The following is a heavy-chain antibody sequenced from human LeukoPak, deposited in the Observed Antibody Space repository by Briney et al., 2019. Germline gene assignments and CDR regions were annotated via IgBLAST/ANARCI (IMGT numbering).Heavy chain of an antibody. Sequence: GGSLRLSCAASGFTFSSYGMRWVRQAPGKGLEWVAFIRYDGSNKYYADSVKGRFTISRDNSKNTLYLQMNSLRAEDTAVYYCAKVGIEYCSSTSCYYDYWGQGTLVTVSS. J-gene: IGHJ4*02. D-gene: IGHD2-2*01. CDR2: IRYDGSNK. CDR1: GFTFSSYG. V-gene: IGHV3-30*02. CDR3: AKVGIEYCSSTSCYYDY.